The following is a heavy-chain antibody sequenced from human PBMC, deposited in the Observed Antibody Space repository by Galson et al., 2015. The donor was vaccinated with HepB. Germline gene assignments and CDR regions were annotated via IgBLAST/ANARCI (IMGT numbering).Heavy chain of an antibody. V-gene: IGHV3-33*01. J-gene: IGHJ6*02. D-gene: IGHD2-2*01. CDR3: AREYQLPSRLMHGMDV. CDR1: GFTFNTYG. CDR2: VWYDGSNK. Sequence: SLRLSCAASGFTFNTYGMHWVRQAPGKGLEWVAVVWYDGSNKYYVDSVKGRFTISRDNSKNTLYLQMNSLRAGDTAVYYCAREYQLPSRLMHGMDVWGQGTTVTVSS.